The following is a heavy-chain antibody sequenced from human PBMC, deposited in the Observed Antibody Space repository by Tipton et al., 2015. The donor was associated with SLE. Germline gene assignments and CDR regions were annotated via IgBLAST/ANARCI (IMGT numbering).Heavy chain of an antibody. V-gene: IGHV3-53*04. CDR3: ARGYTHSSSWFRWFGP. J-gene: IGHJ5*02. CDR1: GFTVSSIY. D-gene: IGHD6-13*01. CDR2: IYSGGST. Sequence: SLRLSCTASGFTVSSIYMSWVRQAPGKGLEWVSVIYSGGSTYYADSVKGRFTISRHNSKNTVYLQMNSLRPEDTAVYYCARGYTHSSSWFRWFGPWGRGTLVTVSS.